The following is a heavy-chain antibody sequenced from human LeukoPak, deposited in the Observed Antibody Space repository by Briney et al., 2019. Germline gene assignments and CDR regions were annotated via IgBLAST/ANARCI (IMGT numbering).Heavy chain of an antibody. D-gene: IGHD5-12*01. CDR3: ARDRERVVATMGYY. J-gene: IGHJ4*02. CDR1: GYTFTSYG. CDR2: ISAYDGNT. V-gene: IGHV1-18*01. Sequence: GASVKVSCKASGYTFTSYGISWVRQAPGQGLEWMGWISAYDGNTNYAQKLQGRVTMTTDTSTSTAYMELRSLRSDDTAAYYCARDRERVVATMGYYWGQGTLVTVSS.